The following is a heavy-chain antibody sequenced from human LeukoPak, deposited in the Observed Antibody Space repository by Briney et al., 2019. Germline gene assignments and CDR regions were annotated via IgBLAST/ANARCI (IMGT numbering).Heavy chain of an antibody. CDR2: ISAYNGNT. CDR3: ARVEXRXXVVIPSGYFQH. J-gene: IGHJ1*01. Sequence: GASAKVSFKASRYTFTSYGISWVRQAPGQGREWMGGISAYNGNTNYAQKLQDRGTITTDTSTNTAYMGPRQLRCSETRVYYCARVEXRXXVVIPSGYFQHWGQGTLVTVSS. V-gene: IGHV1-18*01. D-gene: IGHD3-22*01. CDR1: RYTFTSYG.